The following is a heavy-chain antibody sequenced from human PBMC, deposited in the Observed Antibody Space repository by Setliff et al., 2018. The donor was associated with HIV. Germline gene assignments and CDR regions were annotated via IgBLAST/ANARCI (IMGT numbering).Heavy chain of an antibody. V-gene: IGHV3-15*01. Sequence: GGSLRLSCAASGFTFNRAWMSWVRQAPGKGLEWVGRIKSKTDGGTTDYASPVKGRFTISRDDSKNTLYLVMNGLKTEDTALYYCTTEKRGSGAYNFDHWGQGTLVTVSS. J-gene: IGHJ4*02. CDR2: IKSKTDGGTT. D-gene: IGHD5-12*01. CDR3: TTEKRGSGAYNFDH. CDR1: GFTFNRAW.